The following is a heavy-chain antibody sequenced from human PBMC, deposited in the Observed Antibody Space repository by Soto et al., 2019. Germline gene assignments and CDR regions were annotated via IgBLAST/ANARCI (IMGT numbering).Heavy chain of an antibody. J-gene: IGHJ5*02. CDR2: ISAYNGNT. V-gene: IGHV1-18*01. CDR3: ARDGEDIVVVPAANWFDP. CDR1: GYTFTSYG. Sequence: VPVKVSCKASGYTFTSYGISWVRQAPGQGLEWMGWISAYNGNTNYAQKLQGRVTMTTDTSTSTAYMELRSLRSDDTAVYYCARDGEDIVVVPAANWFDPWGQGTLVTVS. D-gene: IGHD2-2*01.